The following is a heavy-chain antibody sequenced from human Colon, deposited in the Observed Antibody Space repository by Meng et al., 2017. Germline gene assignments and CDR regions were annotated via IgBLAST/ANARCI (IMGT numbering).Heavy chain of an antibody. CDR3: ARVADSWSGRQYYFDY. CDR1: GGSISSGNW. V-gene: IGHV4-4*02. D-gene: IGHD3-3*01. J-gene: IGHJ4*02. CDR2: IYHTGST. Sequence: QVQLQESGPKLVKPSGTLSLTCDVAGGSISSGNWWSWVRQPPGKGLEWIGEIYHTGSTNYNPSLKSRVTISLDKSKNEFSLKLRSVTAADTAVYYCARVADSWSGRQYYFDYWGQGTLVTVSS.